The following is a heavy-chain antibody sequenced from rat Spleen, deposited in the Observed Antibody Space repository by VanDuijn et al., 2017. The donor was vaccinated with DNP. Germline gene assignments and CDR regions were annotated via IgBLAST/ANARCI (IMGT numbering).Heavy chain of an antibody. Sequence: QVQLKESGPGLVQPSQTLSLTCTVSGFSLTDYSVHWVRQPPGKGLEWMGRIRSGGSTNYNSALKSRLSISRDTSKSQVFLKMNSLQTEDTATYYCARSPESSYIYFPWAYWGQGVMVTVSS. V-gene: IGHV2-19*01. CDR2: IRSGGST. CDR1: GFSLTDYS. D-gene: IGHD1-2*01. CDR3: ARSPESSYIYFPWAY. J-gene: IGHJ2*01.